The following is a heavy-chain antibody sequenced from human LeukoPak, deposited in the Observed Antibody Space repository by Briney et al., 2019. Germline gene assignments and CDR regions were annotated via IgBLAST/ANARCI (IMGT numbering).Heavy chain of an antibody. CDR2: IYYSGST. D-gene: IGHD3-10*02. CDR3: ARVHYMFADAFDI. Sequence: SETLSLTCTVSGGSISSYYWGWIRQPPGKGLEWIGYIYYSGSTNYNPSLKSRVTISVDTSKNQFSLKLSSVTAADTAVYYCARVHYMFADAFDIWGQGTMVTVSS. J-gene: IGHJ3*02. CDR1: GGSISSYY. V-gene: IGHV4-59*08.